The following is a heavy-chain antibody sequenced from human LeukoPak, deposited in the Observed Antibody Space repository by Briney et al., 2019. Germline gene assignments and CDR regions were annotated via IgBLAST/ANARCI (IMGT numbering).Heavy chain of an antibody. D-gene: IGHD6-19*01. CDR2: IYYSGST. CDR1: GGSISSSSYY. Sequence: SETLSLTCTVSGGSISSSSYYWGWIRQPPGKGLEWIGSIYYSGSTSYNPSLKSRVTISVDTSKDQFSLKLSSVTAADTAVYYCARERVAVAGFDYWGQGTLVTVSS. J-gene: IGHJ4*02. CDR3: ARERVAVAGFDY. V-gene: IGHV4-39*07.